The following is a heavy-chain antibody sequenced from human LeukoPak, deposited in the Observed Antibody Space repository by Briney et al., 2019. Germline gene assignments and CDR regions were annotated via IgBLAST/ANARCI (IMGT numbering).Heavy chain of an antibody. J-gene: IGHJ4*02. D-gene: IGHD3-16*01. CDR2: ISSSSSYI. CDR1: GFTFSSYS. CDR3: ARDKGGIGHYFDY. V-gene: IGHV3-21*01. Sequence: GGSLRLSCAASGFTFSSYSMNWVRQAPGKGLEWVSSISSSSSYIYYTDSLKGRFTISRDNAKNSLYLQMNSLRAEDTAVYYCARDKGGIGHYFDYWGQGTLVTVSS.